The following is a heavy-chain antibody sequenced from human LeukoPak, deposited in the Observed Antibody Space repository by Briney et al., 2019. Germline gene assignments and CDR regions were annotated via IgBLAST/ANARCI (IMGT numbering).Heavy chain of an antibody. CDR2: IYSGGST. Sequence: GGSLRLSCAASGFTVSSNYMSWVRQAPGKGLEWVSVIYSGGSTYYADSVKGRFTISRDNSKNTLYLQMNSLRAEDTAVYYCATHSSSWYYFDYWGQGTLVTVSS. D-gene: IGHD6-13*01. V-gene: IGHV3-66*01. CDR3: ATHSSSWYYFDY. J-gene: IGHJ4*02. CDR1: GFTVSSNY.